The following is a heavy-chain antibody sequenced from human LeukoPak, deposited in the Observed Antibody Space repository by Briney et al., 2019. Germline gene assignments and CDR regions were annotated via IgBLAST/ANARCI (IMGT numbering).Heavy chain of an antibody. CDR2: IRITVGGT. Sequence: GGSLRLSCAASGFTFSSYAMSGARQAPGKGLEWVSAIRITVGGTYYADSVKGRFTISRDNFKNTLYLQMNSLSAEDTAVYYCAKAESGWETDGFDIWGPGTMVTVSS. D-gene: IGHD6-19*01. CDR3: AKAESGWETDGFDI. J-gene: IGHJ3*02. V-gene: IGHV3-23*01. CDR1: GFTFSSYA.